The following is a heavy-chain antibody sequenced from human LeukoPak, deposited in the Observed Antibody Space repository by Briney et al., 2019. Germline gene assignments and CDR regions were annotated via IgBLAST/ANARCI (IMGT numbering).Heavy chain of an antibody. D-gene: IGHD6-19*01. CDR2: VSGSGGST. J-gene: IGHJ4*02. CDR1: GFTFSSYA. V-gene: IGHV3-23*01. Sequence: GGSLRLSCAASGFTFSSYAMSWVRQAPGKGLEWVSAVSGSGGSTYYADSVKGRFTISRDNSKNTLYLQINSLRAEDTAVYYSAKDAIVLVAGLTYYFDYWGQGTLVTVSS. CDR3: AKDAIVLVAGLTYYFDY.